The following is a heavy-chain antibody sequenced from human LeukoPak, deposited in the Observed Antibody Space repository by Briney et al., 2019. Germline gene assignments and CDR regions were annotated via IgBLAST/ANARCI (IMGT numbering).Heavy chain of an antibody. J-gene: IGHJ3*01. V-gene: IGHV5-51*01. CDR3: ARGLGTAMARGAFDL. CDR1: GYSFTNYW. D-gene: IGHD5-18*01. Sequence: GESLKISCKGFGYSFTNYWIGWVRQMPGKGLEWMGIIYPGDSDTRYSPSFQGQVTLSADKSISTAYLQWRSLKASDTAIYYCARGLGTAMARGAFDLWGQGTMVTVSS. CDR2: IYPGDSDT.